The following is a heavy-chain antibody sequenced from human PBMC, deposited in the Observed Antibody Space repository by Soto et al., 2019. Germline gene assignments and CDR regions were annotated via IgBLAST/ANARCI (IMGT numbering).Heavy chain of an antibody. V-gene: IGHV4-31*03. CDR2: IYYSGST. D-gene: IGHD2-15*01. Sequence: PSETLSLTCTVSGGSISSGGYYWSWIRQHPGKGLEWIGYIYYSGSTYYNPSLKSRVTISVDTSKNQFSLKLSSVTAADTAVYYCARDCSGATNWFDPWGQGTLVTVSS. J-gene: IGHJ5*02. CDR1: GGSISSGGYY. CDR3: ARDCSGATNWFDP.